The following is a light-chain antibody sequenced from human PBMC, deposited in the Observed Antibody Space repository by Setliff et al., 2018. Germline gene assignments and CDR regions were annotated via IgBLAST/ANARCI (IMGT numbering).Light chain of an antibody. CDR2: GAS. CDR1: QDVSSF. CDR3: QQLISFPLT. V-gene: IGKV1-9*01. Sequence: DIQLTQSPSFLSASVGDRVIITCRASQDVSSFFAWYQQKPGKAPKILIWGASHLQSGVPSRFSSDRSGAEYTLTINSLQPEDFATYYCQQLISFPLTFGGGTKVDIK. J-gene: IGKJ4*01.